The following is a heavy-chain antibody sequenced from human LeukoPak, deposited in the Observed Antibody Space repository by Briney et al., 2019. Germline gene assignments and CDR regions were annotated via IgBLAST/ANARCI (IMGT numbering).Heavy chain of an antibody. V-gene: IGHV3-74*01. J-gene: IGHJ4*02. Sequence: GGSLRLSCAASGFTLSTYWMHWVRQAPGKGLVWVSRSNSDGSSTNYADSVKGRFTISRDNAKNTLYLQMNSLRAEDTAVYYCARGGDYRFDYWGQGTLVTVYS. CDR3: ARGGDYRFDY. CDR1: GFTLSTYW. D-gene: IGHD4-17*01. CDR2: SNSDGSST.